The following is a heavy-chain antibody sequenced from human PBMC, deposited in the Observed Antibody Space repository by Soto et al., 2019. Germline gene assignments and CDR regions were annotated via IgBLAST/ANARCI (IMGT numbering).Heavy chain of an antibody. V-gene: IGHV3-23*01. J-gene: IGHJ4*02. D-gene: IGHD4-17*01. CDR1: GITFSSQA. CDR2: ISGSDDDT. CDR3: AKTVYGDYSHYLFYFDY. Sequence: GGSLRLSCVVSGITFSSQAMSWVRQAPGKGLEWVSGISGSDDDTYYADSVKGRFTISRDNSKDTLYLQMDSLRAEDTAIYYCAKTVYGDYSHYLFYFDYWGQGTLVTVSS.